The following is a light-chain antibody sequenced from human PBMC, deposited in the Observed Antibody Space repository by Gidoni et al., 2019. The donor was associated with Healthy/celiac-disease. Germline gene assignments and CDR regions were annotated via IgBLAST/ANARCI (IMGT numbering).Light chain of an antibody. Sequence: EIVMTQSPATLSVSPGERATLSGRASQSVSSNLAWYQQKPGQAPRLLIYGASTRATGIPARFSGSGSGTEFTLTISSLQSEDFAVYYCQQYNNWPTWTFXQXTNVEIK. CDR3: QQYNNWPTWT. J-gene: IGKJ1*01. CDR2: GAS. CDR1: QSVSSN. V-gene: IGKV3-15*01.